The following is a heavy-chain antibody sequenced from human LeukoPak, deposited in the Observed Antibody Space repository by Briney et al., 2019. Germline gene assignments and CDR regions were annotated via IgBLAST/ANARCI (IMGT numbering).Heavy chain of an antibody. Sequence: GGSLRLSCAASGFTYSSYWMNWVRQAPGKGLEWVSAISGSGGSTYYADSVKGRFTISRDNSKNTLYLQMNSLRAEDTAVYYCAKQYCSGGSCYSYFDYWGQGTLVTVSS. D-gene: IGHD2-15*01. CDR2: ISGSGGST. J-gene: IGHJ4*02. V-gene: IGHV3-23*01. CDR3: AKQYCSGGSCYSYFDY. CDR1: GFTYSSYW.